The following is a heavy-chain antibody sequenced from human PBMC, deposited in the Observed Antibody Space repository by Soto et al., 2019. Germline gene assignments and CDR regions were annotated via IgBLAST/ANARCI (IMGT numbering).Heavy chain of an antibody. CDR1: GGSISSYY. CDR3: ARVRVPWYFDY. J-gene: IGHJ4*02. CDR2: IYYSGST. Sequence: QVQLQESGPGLVKPSETLSLTCTVSGGSISSYYWSWIRQPPGKGLEWIGYIYYSGSTNYNPSLKSRVTISVDTSKNQFSLKLSSVTAADTAVYYCARVRVPWYFDYWGQGTLVTVSS. D-gene: IGHD1-1*01. V-gene: IGHV4-59*08.